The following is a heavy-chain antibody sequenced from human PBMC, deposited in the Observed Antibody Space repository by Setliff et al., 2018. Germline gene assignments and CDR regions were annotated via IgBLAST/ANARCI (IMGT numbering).Heavy chain of an antibody. V-gene: IGHV3-23*01. D-gene: IGHD3-3*01. CDR1: GFTFSSYA. CDR2: ISGSGGST. CDR3: ATGYYKFWSGYVADWYFDL. J-gene: IGHJ2*01. Sequence: GGSLRLSCAASGFTFSSYAMSWVRQAPGKGLEWVSAISGSGGSTYYADSVKGRFTISRDNSKNTLYLQRNSLRAEDTAVYYCATGYYKFWSGYVADWYFDLWGRGTLVTVSS.